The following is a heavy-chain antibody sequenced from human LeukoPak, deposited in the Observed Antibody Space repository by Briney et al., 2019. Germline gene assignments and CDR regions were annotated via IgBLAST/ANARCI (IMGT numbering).Heavy chain of an antibody. D-gene: IGHD5-18*01. J-gene: IGHJ3*02. CDR2: ISSSSSYT. V-gene: IGHV3-11*06. Sequence: GGSLRLSCAASGFTFSDYYMSWIRQAPGKGLEWVSYISSSSSYTNNADSVKGRFTISRDNAKNSLYLQMNSLRAEDTAVYYCARDRWIQLWSTDNTDAFDIWGQGTMVTVSS. CDR1: GFTFSDYY. CDR3: ARDRWIQLWSTDNTDAFDI.